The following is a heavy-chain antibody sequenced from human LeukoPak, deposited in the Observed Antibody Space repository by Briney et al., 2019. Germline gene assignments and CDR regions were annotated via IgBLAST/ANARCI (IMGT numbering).Heavy chain of an antibody. CDR2: IVYSGSA. CDR3: ARGSRAAAGIWFDP. J-gene: IGHJ5*02. CDR1: GGSINTYY. D-gene: IGHD6-13*01. V-gene: IGHV4-59*01. Sequence: KSSETLSLTCTVSGGSINTYYWSWIRQPPGKGLEWIGHIVYSGSANYNPSLDSRVTISVDTSNNQFSLNLSSVTAADTAVYYCARGSRAAAGIWFDPWGQGTLVTVSS.